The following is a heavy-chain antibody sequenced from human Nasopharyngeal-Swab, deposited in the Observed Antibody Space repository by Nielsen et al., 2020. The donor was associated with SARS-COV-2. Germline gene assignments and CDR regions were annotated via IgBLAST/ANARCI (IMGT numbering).Heavy chain of an antibody. CDR2: IDPSDSYT. CDR3: VRKYSSGSPPDY. D-gene: IGHD6-19*01. V-gene: IGHV5-10-1*01. J-gene: IGHJ4*02. Sequence: VRQMPGKGLEWMGRIDPSDSYTNYSPSFQGHVTISADKSISTAYLQWSSLKASDTAMYYCVRKYSSGSPPDYWGQGTLVTVSS.